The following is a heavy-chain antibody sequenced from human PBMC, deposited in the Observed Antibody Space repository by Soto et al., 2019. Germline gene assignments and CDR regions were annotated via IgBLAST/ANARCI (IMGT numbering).Heavy chain of an antibody. J-gene: IGHJ5*02. D-gene: IGHD4-17*01. Sequence: ASVKVSCKASGYTFTSYGISWVRQAPGQGLEWMGWISAYNGNKNYEQKLQGRVTMTTDTSTSTAYMELRSLISDDTAVYYCAGLDYGDYFGWFDPWGQGTLVTVSS. V-gene: IGHV1-18*01. CDR1: GYTFTSYG. CDR2: ISAYNGNK. CDR3: AGLDYGDYFGWFDP.